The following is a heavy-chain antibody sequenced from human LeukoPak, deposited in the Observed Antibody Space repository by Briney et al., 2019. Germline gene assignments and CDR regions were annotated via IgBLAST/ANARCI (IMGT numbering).Heavy chain of an antibody. CDR1: GFSRSTSGMR. D-gene: IGHD4-17*01. J-gene: IGHJ4*02. Sequence: SGPALVRPTQTLTLTCTFSGFSRSTSGMRVSWIRQPPRKAREWLSRIDWDDDKFYNTSLKTRLTISKDTYKNQVVLTMTTMDRVDTATYYCARMPNYGDYAYFDYWGQGTLVTVSS. V-gene: IGHV2-70*04. CDR2: IDWDDDK. CDR3: ARMPNYGDYAYFDY.